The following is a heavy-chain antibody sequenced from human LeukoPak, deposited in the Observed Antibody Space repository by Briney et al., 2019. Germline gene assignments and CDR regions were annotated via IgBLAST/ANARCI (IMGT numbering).Heavy chain of an antibody. J-gene: IGHJ4*02. CDR1: GGSISSSSYY. CDR3: ANLVGATVDY. Sequence: SETLSLTCTVSGGSISSSSYYWGWIRQPPGKGLEWFGSIYYSGSTYYNPSLKSRVTISVDTSKNQFSLKLSSVTAADTAVYYCANLVGATVDYWGQGTLVTVSS. D-gene: IGHD1-26*01. V-gene: IGHV4-39*07. CDR2: IYYSGST.